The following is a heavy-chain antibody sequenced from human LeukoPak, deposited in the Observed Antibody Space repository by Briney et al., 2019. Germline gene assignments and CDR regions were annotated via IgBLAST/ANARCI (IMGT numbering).Heavy chain of an antibody. Sequence: SETLSLTCAVYGGSFSGYYWSWIRQPPGKGLEWIGEINHSGSTNCNPSLKSRVTISVDTSENQFSLKLSSVTAADTAVYYCARGLFCSSTSCAPNYYYYMDVWGKGTTVTVSS. CDR1: GGSFSGYY. CDR3: ARGLFCSSTSCAPNYYYYMDV. V-gene: IGHV4-34*01. CDR2: INHSGST. D-gene: IGHD2-2*01. J-gene: IGHJ6*03.